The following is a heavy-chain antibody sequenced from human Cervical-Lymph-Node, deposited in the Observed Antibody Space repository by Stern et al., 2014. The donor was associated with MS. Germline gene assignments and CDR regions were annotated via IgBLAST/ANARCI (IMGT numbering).Heavy chain of an antibody. Sequence: VQLVESGSEVKKPGSSVKVSCKPSGDTFSRYALSWVRQAPGHGLEWVGGLIPFFGATRYGQKLQGRVTITPEESTGTAFMELSNLTSDDTAVYYCALRRSYYVYWGQGTLITVSS. D-gene: IGHD4-11*01. CDR3: ALRRSYYVY. J-gene: IGHJ4*02. CDR2: LIPFFGAT. CDR1: GDTFSRYA. V-gene: IGHV1-69*01.